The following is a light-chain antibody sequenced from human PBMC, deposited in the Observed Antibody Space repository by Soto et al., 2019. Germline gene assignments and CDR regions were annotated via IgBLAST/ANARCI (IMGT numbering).Light chain of an antibody. Sequence: IEFTQSPSSVSASVGDRVTITCRASQGISRYLAWYQQQPGKAPMLLIYAASTLLSGVPSRFSGGGSGAEFALAFSIPMPRLVAADFAQQFCTHPETFGQGTKVDIK. CDR2: AAS. CDR1: QGISRY. CDR3: QQFCTHPET. J-gene: IGKJ1*01. V-gene: IGKV1-9*01.